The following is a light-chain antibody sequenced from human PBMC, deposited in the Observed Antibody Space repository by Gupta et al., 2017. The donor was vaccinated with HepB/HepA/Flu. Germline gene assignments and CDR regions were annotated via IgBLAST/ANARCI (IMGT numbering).Light chain of an antibody. CDR2: DVS. Sequence: HSALTQPRSVSASPGQSVTISCTGTSSDVGSYNYVSWYQQHPGKAPKLLIFDVSKRPSGVPDRFSGSKSGNTASLTISGLQAEDEADYYCCSYAGTFSWVFAGGTKLTVL. V-gene: IGLV2-11*01. CDR1: SSDVGSYNY. CDR3: CSYAGTFSWV. J-gene: IGLJ3*02.